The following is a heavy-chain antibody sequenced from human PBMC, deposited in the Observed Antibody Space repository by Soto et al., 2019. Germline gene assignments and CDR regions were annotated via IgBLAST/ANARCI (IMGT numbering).Heavy chain of an antibody. CDR3: TRAFYGGKYPIDY. CDR2: IRSKANSYAT. D-gene: IGHD4-17*01. Sequence: EVQLVESGGGLVQPGGSLKLSCAASGFTFSGSAMHWVRQASGKGLEWVGRIRSKANSYATAYAASVKGRFTISRDDSKNTAYLQMNSLKTEDTAVYYCTRAFYGGKYPIDYWGQGTLVTVSS. CDR1: GFTFSGSA. V-gene: IGHV3-73*02. J-gene: IGHJ4*02.